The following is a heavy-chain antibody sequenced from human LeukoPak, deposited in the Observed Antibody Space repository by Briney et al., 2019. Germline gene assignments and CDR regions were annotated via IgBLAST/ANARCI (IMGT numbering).Heavy chain of an antibody. D-gene: IGHD3-22*01. CDR3: ARGTYYYDSSGFSRGHAFDI. J-gene: IGHJ3*02. CDR2: IYYSGST. Sequence: SETLSLTCTVSGGSISSYYWSWIRQPPGKGLEWIGYIYYSGSTNYNPSLKSRVTISVDMSKNQFSLKLSSVTAADTAVYYCARGTYYYDSSGFSRGHAFDIWGQGTMVTVSS. V-gene: IGHV4-59*01. CDR1: GGSISSYY.